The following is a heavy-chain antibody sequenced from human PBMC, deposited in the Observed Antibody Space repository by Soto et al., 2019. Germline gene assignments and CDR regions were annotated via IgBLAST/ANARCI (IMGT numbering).Heavy chain of an antibody. CDR2: IIPIFGTA. Sequence: QVQLVQSGAEVKKPGSSVTVSCKASGGTFSSYTISWVRQAPGQGLEWMGGIIPIFGTANYEQKFQGRVTITAAESTSTAYMELSSLRSEDTAVYYCARGNHRWLQLWYFDLWGRGTLVTVSS. D-gene: IGHD5-12*01. CDR1: GGTFSSYT. J-gene: IGHJ2*01. CDR3: ARGNHRWLQLWYFDL. V-gene: IGHV1-69*12.